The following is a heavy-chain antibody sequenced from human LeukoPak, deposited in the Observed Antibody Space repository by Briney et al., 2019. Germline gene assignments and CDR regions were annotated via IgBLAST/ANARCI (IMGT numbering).Heavy chain of an antibody. CDR2: IYSGGTT. CDR3: ARETRRGQAFDI. CDR1: GFTVSSNY. J-gene: IGHJ3*02. D-gene: IGHD2-2*01. V-gene: IGHV3-66*01. Sequence: GGSLRLSCAASGFTVSSNYMSWVRQAPGKGLDWVSVIYSGGTTYYADSVKGRFTISRDNSKNTLYLQMNSLRAEDTAVYYCARETRRGQAFDIWGQGTLDTVSS.